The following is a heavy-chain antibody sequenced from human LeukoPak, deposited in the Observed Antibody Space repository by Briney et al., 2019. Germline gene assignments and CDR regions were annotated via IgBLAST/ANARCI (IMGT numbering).Heavy chain of an antibody. V-gene: IGHV3-23*01. J-gene: IGHJ4*02. CDR1: GFTFSSYA. Sequence: AGGSLRLSCAASGFTFSSYAMSWVRQAPGKGLEWVSAISGSGGSTYYADSVEGRFTISRDNSKNTLYLQMNSLRAEDTAVYYCAKDRVSGLGYYGSGSPRYWGQGTLVTVSS. D-gene: IGHD3-10*01. CDR3: AKDRVSGLGYYGSGSPRY. CDR2: ISGSGGST.